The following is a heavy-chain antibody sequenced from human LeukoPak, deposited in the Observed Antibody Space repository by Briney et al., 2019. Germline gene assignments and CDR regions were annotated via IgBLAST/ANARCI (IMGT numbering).Heavy chain of an antibody. D-gene: IGHD1-1*01. CDR1: GGPFSSLT. CDR2: LTGNGGRT. V-gene: IGHV3-23*01. J-gene: IGHJ4*02. Sequence: PGGSLRLSCAASGGPFSSLTMSWIRQSPGKGLEWVSGLTGNGGRTFYADSVKGRFTISRDNSKNTVFLQVHGLRTEDTAIYYCAMTLAGVLDSFDSWGQGTLVTVSS. CDR3: AMTLAGVLDSFDS.